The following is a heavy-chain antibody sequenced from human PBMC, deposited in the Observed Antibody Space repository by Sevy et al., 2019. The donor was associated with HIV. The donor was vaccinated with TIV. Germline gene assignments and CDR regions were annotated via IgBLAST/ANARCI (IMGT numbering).Heavy chain of an antibody. V-gene: IGHV3-23*01. CDR1: GFTFSSYT. CDR3: ARAGCTVPHDY. CDR2: FCIGGSTI. D-gene: IGHD2-8*02. J-gene: IGHJ4*02. Sequence: GGSLRLSCAASGFTFSSYTMSWVRQAPGKGLEWVSTFCIGGSTIHYADSVKGRFTISRDNSKNTLYLQMNSLRADDTAVYYCARAGCTVPHDYWGQGTLVTVSS.